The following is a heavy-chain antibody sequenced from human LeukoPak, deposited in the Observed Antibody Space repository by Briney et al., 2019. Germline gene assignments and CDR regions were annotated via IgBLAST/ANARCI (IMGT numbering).Heavy chain of an antibody. J-gene: IGHJ4*02. CDR2: ISSSGSTI. V-gene: IGHV3-48*04. D-gene: IGHD4/OR15-4a*01. CDR3: AIWTGGGNYRLTFDY. CDR1: GFTFSSYW. Sequence: QPGGSLRLSCAASGFTFSSYWMHWVRQAPGKGLEWVSYISSSGSTIYYADSVKGRFTISRDNAKNSLYLQMNSLRAEDTAVYYCAIWTGGGNYRLTFDYWGQGTLVTVSS.